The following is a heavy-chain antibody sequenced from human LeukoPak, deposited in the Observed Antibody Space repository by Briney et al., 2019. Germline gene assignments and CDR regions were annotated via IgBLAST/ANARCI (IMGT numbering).Heavy chain of an antibody. Sequence: PGGSLRLSCAASGFTVSSNYMSWVRQAPGKGLEWVSVIYSGGSTYYADSVKGRFTISRDNSKNTLYLQMNSLRAEDTAVYYCAKDFGYDSGTYATDWGQGTLVTVSS. D-gene: IGHD3-10*01. J-gene: IGHJ1*01. CDR1: GFTVSSNY. CDR3: AKDFGYDSGTYATD. CDR2: IYSGGST. V-gene: IGHV3-53*05.